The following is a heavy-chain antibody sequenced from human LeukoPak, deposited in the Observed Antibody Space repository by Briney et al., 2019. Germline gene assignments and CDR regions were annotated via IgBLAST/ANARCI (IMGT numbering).Heavy chain of an antibody. CDR1: GGSINSGGYY. CDR2: IYYSGST. Sequence: SQNLSLTCTFSGGSINSGGYYWSWIPQHPGKGLEGIGDIYYSGSTYYNPSLKSRVTISVDTSKNQFSLKLSSVTAADTAVYYCARGADAYSGSYVESRYYFDYWGQGTLVTVSS. CDR3: ARGADAYSGSYVESRYYFDY. J-gene: IGHJ4*02. D-gene: IGHD1-26*01. V-gene: IGHV4-31*03.